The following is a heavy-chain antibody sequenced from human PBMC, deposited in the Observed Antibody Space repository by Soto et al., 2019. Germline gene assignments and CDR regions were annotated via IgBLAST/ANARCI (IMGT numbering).Heavy chain of an antibody. J-gene: IGHJ4*02. CDR1: GFFFSDYS. D-gene: IGHD3-16*01. CDR3: ARSLGNTWTDHYFFY. Sequence: EVQLLESGGDLVQPGGSLRLSCAASGFFFSDYSMSWVRQAPGKGLEWVSGISGTGGSTYYADSVKGRFTISRDNFKSTLYLQMKSLRGDDTAVYFSARSLGNTWTDHYFFYWGQGTLLTVSS. V-gene: IGHV3-23*01. CDR2: ISGTGGST.